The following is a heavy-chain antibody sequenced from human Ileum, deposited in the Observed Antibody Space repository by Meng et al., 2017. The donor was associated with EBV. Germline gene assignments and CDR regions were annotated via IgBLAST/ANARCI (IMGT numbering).Heavy chain of an antibody. CDR2: INTDNGET. CDR3: ASRPGFNIGPFDF. D-gene: IGHD3/OR15-3a*01. Sequence: QAQLVPSGAEVKKPGASVKLSCKAYGYTFTRYPIHWVRQAPGQRPEWMGWINTDNGETEFSQKFQGRVTITRDTSATTAYMELISLRSEDTAVYYCASRPGFNIGPFDFWGQGTLVTVSS. J-gene: IGHJ4*02. V-gene: IGHV1-3*04. CDR1: GYTFTRYP.